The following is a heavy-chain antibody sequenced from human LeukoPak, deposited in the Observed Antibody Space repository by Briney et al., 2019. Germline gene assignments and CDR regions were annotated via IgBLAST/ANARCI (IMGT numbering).Heavy chain of an antibody. Sequence: PGGSLRLSCAASGFTFSSYGMHWVRQAPGKGLEWVAVIWYDGSNKYYADSAKGRFTISRDNSKNTLYLQMNSLRAEDTAVYYCARDPKRWLQYYFDYWGQGTLVTVSS. D-gene: IGHD5-24*01. CDR2: IWYDGSNK. CDR1: GFTFSSYG. J-gene: IGHJ4*02. CDR3: ARDPKRWLQYYFDY. V-gene: IGHV3-33*01.